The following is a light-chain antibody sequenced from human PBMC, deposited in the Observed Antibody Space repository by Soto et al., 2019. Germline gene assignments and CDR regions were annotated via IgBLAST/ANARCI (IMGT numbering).Light chain of an antibody. Sequence: QSALTQPASVSGSPGQSIIISCTGTSSDVGGYNYVSWYQQHPGKAPKLMTYDVSARPSGVSNRFSGSKSGNTAPLTISGLQAEDEADYYCCSFSTTTPLVFGPGTKVTVL. V-gene: IGLV2-14*03. CDR2: DVS. J-gene: IGLJ1*01. CDR1: SSDVGGYNY. CDR3: CSFSTTTPLV.